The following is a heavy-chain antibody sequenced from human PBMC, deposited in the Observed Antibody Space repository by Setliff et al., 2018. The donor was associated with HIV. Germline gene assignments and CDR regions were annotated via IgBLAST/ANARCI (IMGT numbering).Heavy chain of an antibody. CDR1: GYTFTGYG. J-gene: IGHJ4*02. Sequence: GASVKVSCKASGYTFTGYGISWVRQAPGQGLEWMGWISAYNGNTNYAQKLQGRVTMTTDTSTSTAYMELRSLRSDDTAVYYCAITHDYGEMGSLYYFDYWGQGTLVTVSS. CDR3: AITHDYGEMGSLYYFDY. CDR2: ISAYNGNT. D-gene: IGHD4-17*01. V-gene: IGHV1-18*01.